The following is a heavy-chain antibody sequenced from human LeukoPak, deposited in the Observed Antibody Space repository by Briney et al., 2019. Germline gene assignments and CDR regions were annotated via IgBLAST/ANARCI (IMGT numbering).Heavy chain of an antibody. J-gene: IGHJ5*02. D-gene: IGHD2-2*01. Sequence: SETLSLTCTVSGGSISSYYWSWIRQPPGKGLEWIGYIYYSGSTNYNPSLKSRVTISVDTSKNQFSLKLSSVTAADTAVYYCARSPYCSSTSCYRFDPWGQGTLVTVSS. V-gene: IGHV4-59*01. CDR2: IYYSGST. CDR1: GGSISSYY. CDR3: ARSPYCSSTSCYRFDP.